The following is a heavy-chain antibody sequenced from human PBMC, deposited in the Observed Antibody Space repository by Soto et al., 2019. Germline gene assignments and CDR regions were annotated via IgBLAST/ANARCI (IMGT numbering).Heavy chain of an antibody. CDR2: LIPILGPP. V-gene: IGHV1-69*06. CDR3: AREGELLDYGMDV. J-gene: IGHJ6*02. D-gene: IGHD3-10*01. Sequence: SVKVSCKASGGTFSNYAISWVRQAPGQGLEWMGGLIPILGPPNYAPNFQGRVTITADKSKSTVYMELSSLRSEDTAVYYCAREGELLDYGMDVWGQGTRVPVYS. CDR1: GGTFSNYA.